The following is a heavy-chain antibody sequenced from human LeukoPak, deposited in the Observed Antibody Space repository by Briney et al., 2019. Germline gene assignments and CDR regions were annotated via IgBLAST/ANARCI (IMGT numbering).Heavy chain of an antibody. D-gene: IGHD5-18*01. CDR2: ISSSGNTI. Sequence: GGSLRLSCAASGFTFSSYSMNWVRQAPGKGLEWVSYISSSGNTIYYADSVKGRFTLSRDNAKNSLYLQMNSLRAEDTAVYYCASPMWDTAIHDYWGQGTLVTVSS. J-gene: IGHJ4*02. V-gene: IGHV3-48*01. CDR1: GFTFSSYS. CDR3: ASPMWDTAIHDY.